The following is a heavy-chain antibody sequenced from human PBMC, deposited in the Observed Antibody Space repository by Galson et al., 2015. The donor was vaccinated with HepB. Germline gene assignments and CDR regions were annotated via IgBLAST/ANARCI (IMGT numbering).Heavy chain of an antibody. D-gene: IGHD5-24*01. CDR1: GGSISSSNW. CDR3: AKHREGYNFFDDS. V-gene: IGHV4-4*02. Sequence: SETLSLTCTVSGGSISSSNWWSWVRQPPGKGLEWLGELYHRGNTNYNPSLKSRVTLSVDKSKNHFSLRLSTVTAADTAVYYCAKHREGYNFFDDSWGQGTLVTVSS. CDR2: LYHRGNT. J-gene: IGHJ4*02.